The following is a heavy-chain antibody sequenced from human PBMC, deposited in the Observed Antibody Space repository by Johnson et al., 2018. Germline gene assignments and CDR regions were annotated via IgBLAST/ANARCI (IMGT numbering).Heavy chain of an antibody. CDR3: ARDLGGDYNHYDDYYMDV. CDR2: IKQDGSEK. CDR1: GFTFSSYW. V-gene: IGHV3-7*01. D-gene: IGHD4-17*01. Sequence: VQLVQSGGGLVQPGGSLRLSCAASGFTFSSYWMSWVRQAPGKGLEWVANIKQDGSEKYYVDSVKGRFTISRDNAKNSLYLQMNSLRAEDTAVYYCARDLGGDYNHYDDYYMDVWGKGTTVTVSS. J-gene: IGHJ6*03.